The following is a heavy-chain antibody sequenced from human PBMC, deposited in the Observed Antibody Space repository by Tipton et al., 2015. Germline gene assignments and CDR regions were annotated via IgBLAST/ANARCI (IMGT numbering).Heavy chain of an antibody. CDR3: AKARMDYYDSSGYHYPLDY. Sequence: SLRLSCAASGFTFNTYAMGWVRQAPGEGLEWVSVIGNSGVFTYYADSVKGRFTISRDNSMDTLYLQMNSLRAEDTAVYYCAKARMDYYDSSGYHYPLDYWGQGTLVTVSS. CDR1: GFTFNTYA. D-gene: IGHD3-22*01. V-gene: IGHV3-23*01. CDR2: IGNSGVFT. J-gene: IGHJ4*02.